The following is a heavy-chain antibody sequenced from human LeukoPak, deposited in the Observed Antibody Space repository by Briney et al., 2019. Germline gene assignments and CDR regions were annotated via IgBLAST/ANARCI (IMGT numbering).Heavy chain of an antibody. J-gene: IGHJ4*02. D-gene: IGHD1-26*01. CDR1: GFTFSSAW. V-gene: IGHV3-72*01. Sequence: GGSLRLSCAASGFTFSSAWMNWVRQAPGKGLEWVGRTRKKANSYTTEYAASVKGRFTISRDDSKNSLYLQMNSLKTEDTAVYYCVRAGGSYYYDYWGQGTLVTVSS. CDR3: VRAGGSYYYDY. CDR2: TRKKANSYTT.